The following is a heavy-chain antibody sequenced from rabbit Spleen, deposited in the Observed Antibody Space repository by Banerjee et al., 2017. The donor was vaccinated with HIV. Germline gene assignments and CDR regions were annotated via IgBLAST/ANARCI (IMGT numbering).Heavy chain of an antibody. CDR1: GIDFSSYYY. V-gene: IGHV1S45*01. D-gene: IGHD1-1*01. J-gene: IGHJ6*01. CDR3: ARDTSSSFSRYGMDL. Sequence: QQQLEESGGGLVKPGGTLTLTCKASGIDFSSYYYMCWVRQAPGKGLEWIACIYAGSSGSTYYASWAKGRFTISKTSSTTVTLQMTSLTAADTATYFCARDTSSSFSRYGMDLWGQGTLVTVS. CDR2: IYAGSSGST.